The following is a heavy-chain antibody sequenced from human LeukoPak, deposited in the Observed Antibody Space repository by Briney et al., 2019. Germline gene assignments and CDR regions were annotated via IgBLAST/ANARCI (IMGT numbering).Heavy chain of an antibody. CDR3: ATYGVGSYSRPEIDY. D-gene: IGHD1-26*01. V-gene: IGHV4-61*02. CDR2: IYTSGST. Sequence: SQTLSLTCTVSGGSISSGSYYWSWIRQPAGKGLEWIGRIYTSGSTNYNPSLKSRVTMSVDTSKNQFSLKLSSVTAADTAVYDCATYGVGSYSRPEIDYWGQGTLVTVSS. J-gene: IGHJ4*02. CDR1: GGSISSGSYY.